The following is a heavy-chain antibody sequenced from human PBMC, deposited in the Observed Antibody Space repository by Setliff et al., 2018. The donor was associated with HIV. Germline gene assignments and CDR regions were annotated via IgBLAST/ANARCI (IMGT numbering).Heavy chain of an antibody. CDR2: IYYNGTT. Sequence: SETLSLTCTVSGDSISSQDWTWIRQPPGRGLEWIGHIYYNGTTNYNHSIKSRVTISVDTSKNQLSLKLSSVTGADTAIFYCARRVGITIFGAPNQYYYMDVWGKGTTVTVSS. V-gene: IGHV4-59*11. CDR1: GDSISSQD. J-gene: IGHJ6*03. D-gene: IGHD3-3*01. CDR3: ARRVGITIFGAPNQYYYMDV.